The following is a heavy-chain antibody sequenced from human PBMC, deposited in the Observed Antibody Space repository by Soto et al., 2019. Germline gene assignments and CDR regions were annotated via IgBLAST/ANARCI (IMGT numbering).Heavy chain of an antibody. CDR2: IGTAGDT. V-gene: IGHV3-13*01. CDR3: ARAKGQSDSSGWYRHDAFDI. D-gene: IGHD6-19*01. CDR1: GFTFSSYD. Sequence: EVQLVESGGGLVQPGGSLRLSCAASGFTFSSYDMHWVRQATGKGLEWVSAIGTAGDTYYPGSVKGRFTISREKAKNSLYLQMNSLRAGDTAVYYCARAKGQSDSSGWYRHDAFDIWGQGTMVTVSS. J-gene: IGHJ3*02.